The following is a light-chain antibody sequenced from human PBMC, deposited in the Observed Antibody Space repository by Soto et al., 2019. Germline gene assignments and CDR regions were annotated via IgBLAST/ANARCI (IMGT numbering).Light chain of an antibody. Sequence: DIQMTQSPSSLSASVGERVTITCQASRNIGNFLNWYQQRPGRAPKLLIYDASKWQTGVPSRFRGSGSRKDFTFTISSLQPEDVATYFCQQYDRLPSYTFGQGTNLEI. CDR3: QQYDRLPSYT. CDR2: DAS. V-gene: IGKV1-33*01. J-gene: IGKJ2*01. CDR1: RNIGNF.